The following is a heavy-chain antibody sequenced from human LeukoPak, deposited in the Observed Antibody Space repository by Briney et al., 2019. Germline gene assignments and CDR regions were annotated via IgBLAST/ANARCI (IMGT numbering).Heavy chain of an antibody. J-gene: IGHJ6*03. V-gene: IGHV3-30*03. CDR1: GFMFSSYG. Sequence: GGSLRLSCAASGFMFSSYGMHWVRQAPGKGLEWVAVISYDGSNKYYADSVKGRFTISRDNVKNSLYLQMNSLRAEDTALYYCARAPGVRYYYYMDVWGKGTTVTVSS. CDR2: ISYDGSNK. CDR3: ARAPGVRYYYYMDV. D-gene: IGHD2-8*01.